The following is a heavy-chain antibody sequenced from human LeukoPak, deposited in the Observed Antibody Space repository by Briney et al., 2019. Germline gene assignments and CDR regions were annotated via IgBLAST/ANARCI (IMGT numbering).Heavy chain of an antibody. J-gene: IGHJ4*02. CDR2: IIPIFGTA. Sequence: ASVKVSCKASGGTFISYAISWVRQAPGQGLEWMGGIIPIFGTANYAQKFQGRVTITADESTSTAYMELSSLRSEDTAVYYCARAEYSSSSWGLDYWGQGTLVTVSS. D-gene: IGHD6-6*01. V-gene: IGHV1-69*13. CDR3: ARAEYSSSSWGLDY. CDR1: GGTFISYA.